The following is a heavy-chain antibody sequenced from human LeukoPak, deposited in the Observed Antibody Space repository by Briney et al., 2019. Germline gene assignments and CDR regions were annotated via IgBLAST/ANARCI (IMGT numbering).Heavy chain of an antibody. CDR3: ATGYYYDSSGYLDY. J-gene: IGHJ4*02. Sequence: ASVKVPCKVSGYTLTELSMHWVRQAPGKGLEWMGGFDPEDGETIYAQKFQDRVTMTEDTSTDTAYMELSSLRSEDTAVYYCATGYYYDSSGYLDYWGQGTLVTVSS. D-gene: IGHD3-22*01. CDR1: GYTLTELS. CDR2: FDPEDGET. V-gene: IGHV1-24*01.